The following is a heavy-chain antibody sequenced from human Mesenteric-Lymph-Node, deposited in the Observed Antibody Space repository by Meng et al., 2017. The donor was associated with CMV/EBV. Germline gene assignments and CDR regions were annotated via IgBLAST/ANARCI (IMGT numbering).Heavy chain of an antibody. D-gene: IGHD4-17*01. CDR2: IYYTGRI. V-gene: IGHV4-59*01. CDR3: AREGHYGDYVDF. CDR1: GGSFSGYY. J-gene: IGHJ4*02. Sequence: GSLRLSCAVYGGSFSGYYWNWIRQPPGKGLEWIGYIYYTGRINFNPSLKSRVTISVDRSKNQFSLKLNSVTAADTAVYYCAREGHYGDYVDFWGQGTLVTVSS.